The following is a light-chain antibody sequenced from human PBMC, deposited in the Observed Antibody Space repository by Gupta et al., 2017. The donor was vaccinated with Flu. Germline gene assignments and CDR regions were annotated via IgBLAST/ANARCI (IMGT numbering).Light chain of an antibody. Sequence: GTLCLCPGERATRSCRASQRVKNNYLAWYQQIPGQAPRLLIYDASNRANGIPDRFSGSGFGTEFTLTVSRREPEDFAVYHCHHDCSPPWTFGQGTKVEI. CDR2: DAS. J-gene: IGKJ1*01. CDR3: HHDCSPPWT. V-gene: IGKV3-20*01. CDR1: QRVKNNY.